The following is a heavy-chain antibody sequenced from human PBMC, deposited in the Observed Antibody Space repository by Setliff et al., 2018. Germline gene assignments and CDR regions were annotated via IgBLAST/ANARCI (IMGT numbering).Heavy chain of an antibody. Sequence: SGPTLVNPTQTLTLTCTFSGFSLSTSGVGVGWIRQPPGKALEWLALIYWNDDKRYSPSLKSRLTITKDTSKNQVVLTMTNMDPVDTATYYCAHLTPYYGSGSYYMDYWGQGTLVTVSS. D-gene: IGHD3-10*01. J-gene: IGHJ4*02. CDR1: GFSLSTSGVG. V-gene: IGHV2-5*01. CDR3: AHLTPYYGSGSYYMDY. CDR2: IYWNDDK.